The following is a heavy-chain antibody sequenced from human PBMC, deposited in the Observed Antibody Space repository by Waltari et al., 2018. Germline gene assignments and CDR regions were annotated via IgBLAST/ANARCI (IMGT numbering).Heavy chain of an antibody. J-gene: IGHJ4*02. CDR3: VLYSSSFLGDC. V-gene: IGHV3-74*01. CDR1: GFTFSSYW. D-gene: IGHD6-13*01. CDR2: INLDGSLT. Sequence: EVLLVESGGGLVQPGGSLRLSCAASGFTFSSYWMHWVRQAPGKGLVSVSQINLDGSLTSYVGSVKGRFTIYRDNARNMLFLQMNSLRVEDTAVYYCVLYSSSFLGDCWGQGTLVTVSS.